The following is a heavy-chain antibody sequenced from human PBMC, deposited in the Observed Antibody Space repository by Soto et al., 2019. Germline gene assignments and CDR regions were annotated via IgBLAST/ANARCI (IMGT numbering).Heavy chain of an antibody. Sequence: QVQLQESGPELVKPSATLSLTCTVSGGSVSRGSYYWTWIRQSPGKGLEWLGYVLSSGSTEYNPSLKSRVIISVDTSKNEFSRKLRSVTAADTAVYYCARQRRAAAQYYFDFWGLGMLITVSS. V-gene: IGHV4-61*01. CDR2: VLSSGST. J-gene: IGHJ4*02. D-gene: IGHD6-25*01. CDR1: GGSVSRGSYY. CDR3: ARQRRAAAQYYFDF.